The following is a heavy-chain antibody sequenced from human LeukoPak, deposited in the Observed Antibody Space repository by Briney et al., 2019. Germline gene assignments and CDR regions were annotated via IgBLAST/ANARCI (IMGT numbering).Heavy chain of an antibody. Sequence: SETLSLTCTVSGGSISNYYWSWIRQPPGKGLEWIGYIYYSGSTNYNPSLKSRVTISVDTSKNQFSLKLSSVTAADTAVYYCARVGEIAVAGTDAFDIWGQGTMVTVSS. CDR3: ARVGEIAVAGTDAFDI. J-gene: IGHJ3*02. CDR2: IYYSGST. D-gene: IGHD6-19*01. CDR1: GGSISNYY. V-gene: IGHV4-59*01.